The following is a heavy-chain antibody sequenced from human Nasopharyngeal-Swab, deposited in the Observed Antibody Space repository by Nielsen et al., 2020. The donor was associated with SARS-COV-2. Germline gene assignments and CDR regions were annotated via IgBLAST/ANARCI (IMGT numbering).Heavy chain of an antibody. CDR3: AKDWGVRELDY. D-gene: IGHD3-10*01. CDR1: GFTFSSYA. CDR2: ISGSGGST. J-gene: IGHJ4*02. Sequence: GESQKISCAASGFTFSSYAMSWVRQAPGKGLEWVSAISGSGGSTYYADSVKGRFTISRDNSKNTLYLQMNSLRAEDTAVYYCAKDWGVRELDYWGQGTLVTVSS. V-gene: IGHV3-23*01.